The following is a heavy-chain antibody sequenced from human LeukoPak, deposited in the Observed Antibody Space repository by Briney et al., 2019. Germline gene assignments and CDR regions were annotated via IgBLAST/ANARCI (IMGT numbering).Heavy chain of an antibody. J-gene: IGHJ6*03. Sequence: SETLSLTCTVSGGSISSYYWSWIRQPAGKGLEWIGRIYTSGSTNYNPSLKSRVTMSVDTSKNQFSLKLSSVTAADTAVYYCARDLYGGNPGSDYYYYYMDVWGKGTTVTVSS. V-gene: IGHV4-4*07. CDR1: GGSISSYY. CDR2: IYTSGST. CDR3: ARDLYGGNPGSDYYYYYMDV. D-gene: IGHD4-23*01.